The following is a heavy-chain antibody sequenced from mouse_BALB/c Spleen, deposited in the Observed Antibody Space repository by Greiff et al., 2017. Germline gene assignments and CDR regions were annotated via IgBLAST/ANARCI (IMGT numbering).Heavy chain of an antibody. CDR1: GYSITSGYY. J-gene: IGHJ2*01. V-gene: IGHV3-6*02. Sequence: ESGPGLVKPSQSLSLTCSVTGYSITSGYYWNWIRQFPGNKLEWMGYISYDGSNNYNPSLKNRISITRDTSKNQFFLKLNSVTTEDTATYYCARGAYDLDYWGQGTTLTVSS. CDR2: ISYDGSN. CDR3: ARGAYDLDY. D-gene: IGHD2-3*01.